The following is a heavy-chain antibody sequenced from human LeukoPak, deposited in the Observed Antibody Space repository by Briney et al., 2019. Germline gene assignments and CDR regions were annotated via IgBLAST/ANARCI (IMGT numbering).Heavy chain of an antibody. CDR2: IWYDGSGK. V-gene: IGHV3-33*08. D-gene: IGHD2-15*01. CDR1: GFTFSSYG. CDR3: ARDWCGGGSCYYFDH. J-gene: IGHJ4*02. Sequence: GGSLRLSCAASGFTFSSYGMHRVRQPPGKGLEWVALIWYDGSGKYYADSVKGRFTISRDNSKNTLYLQMNSLRAEDTAVYYCARDWCGGGSCYYFDHWGQGTLVTVSS.